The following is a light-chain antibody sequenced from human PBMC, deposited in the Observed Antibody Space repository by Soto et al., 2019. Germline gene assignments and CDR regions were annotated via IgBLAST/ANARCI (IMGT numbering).Light chain of an antibody. CDR3: NSYTTSSSLYV. CDR2: DVS. CDR1: SSDIGGYDH. Sequence: ALTQPASVSGSPGQSITIPCTGTSSDIGGYDHVSWYQQHPGKAPKLLVYDVSNRPSGVSDRFSGSKSANTASLTISGLQAEDEADYYCNSYTTSSSLYVFGTGTKVTVL. J-gene: IGLJ1*01. V-gene: IGLV2-14*03.